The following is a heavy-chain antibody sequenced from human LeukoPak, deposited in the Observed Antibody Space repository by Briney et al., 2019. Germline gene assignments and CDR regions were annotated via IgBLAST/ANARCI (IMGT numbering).Heavy chain of an antibody. V-gene: IGHV3-30*04. CDR1: GFTFSSYA. J-gene: IGHJ4*02. Sequence: SGRSLRLSCAASGFTFSSYAMHWVRQAPGKGLEWVAVISYDGSNKYYADSVKGRFTISRDNSKNTLYLQMNSPRAEDTAVYYCASRAAAGTDYWGQGTLVTVSS. CDR2: ISYDGSNK. D-gene: IGHD6-13*01. CDR3: ASRAAAGTDY.